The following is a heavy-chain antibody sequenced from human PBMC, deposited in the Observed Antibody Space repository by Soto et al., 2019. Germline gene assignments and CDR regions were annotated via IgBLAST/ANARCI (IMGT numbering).Heavy chain of an antibody. V-gene: IGHV3-74*01. Sequence: PGGSLRLSCAASGFIFKMYWMHWVRQSPGKGLVWISRIYNDGTYSDYADSVRGRFTISRDNANDTLYLQMNNLRAEDSGLYYCTRGPRPISTGTGAYWGQGTQVTVSS. J-gene: IGHJ4*02. D-gene: IGHD3-10*01. CDR2: IYNDGTYS. CDR3: TRGPRPISTGTGAY. CDR1: GFIFKMYW.